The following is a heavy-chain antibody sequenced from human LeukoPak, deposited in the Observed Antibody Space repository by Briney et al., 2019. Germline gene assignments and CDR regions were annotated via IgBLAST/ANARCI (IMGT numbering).Heavy chain of an antibody. Sequence: GGSLRLSCAASGFTFSNYWMHWVRQAPGKGLVWVSRINSDGSSTTSADSVKGRFTISRDNTKNTLYLQMNSLRAEDTAVYYCAKGGATVIDYWGQGTLVTVSS. D-gene: IGHD4-17*01. CDR1: GFTFSNYW. J-gene: IGHJ4*02. CDR3: AKGGATVIDY. CDR2: INSDGSST. V-gene: IGHV3-74*01.